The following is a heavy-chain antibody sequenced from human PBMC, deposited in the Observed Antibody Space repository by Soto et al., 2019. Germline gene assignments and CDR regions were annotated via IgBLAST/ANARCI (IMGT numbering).Heavy chain of an antibody. J-gene: IGHJ6*02. D-gene: IGHD5-18*01. CDR2: ITPNFETT. CDR1: GGIFSSFA. Sequence: QVQLVQSGAEVRKPGSSVKVSCKASGGIFSSFAISWVRQAPGQGLEWMGGITPNFETTNYAQKFQGRVTITADQSTATAYMELSSLRSEDTAVYYCARDLVLYVHTGMVIDYYGMDVWGQGTTVTVSS. CDR3: ARDLVLYVHTGMVIDYYGMDV. V-gene: IGHV1-69*01.